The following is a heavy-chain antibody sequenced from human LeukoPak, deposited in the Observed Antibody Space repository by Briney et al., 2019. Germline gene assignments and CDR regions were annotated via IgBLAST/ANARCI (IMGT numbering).Heavy chain of an antibody. V-gene: IGHV3-23*01. CDR3: AKTPVTSLYFDY. CDR1: GFTFSNAY. J-gene: IGHJ4*02. Sequence: PGGSLRLSCAASGFTFSNAYMSWVRQAPGKGLEWVSAISSSGSSTYYADSVKGRFTISRHNSKNTLFLQMSSLRAEDTAVYYCAKTPVTSLYFDYWGQRTLVTVSS. D-gene: IGHD4-17*01. CDR2: ISSSGSST.